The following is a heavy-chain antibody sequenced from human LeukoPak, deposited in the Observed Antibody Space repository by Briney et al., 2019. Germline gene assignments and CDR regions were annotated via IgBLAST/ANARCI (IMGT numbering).Heavy chain of an antibody. J-gene: IGHJ4*02. Sequence: SETLSLTCTVSGDSISDYYWNWIRQPPGKGLEWIGYIYYTGSTNYNLSLKSRVTISLDTSKNHFSLTLSSVTAADTAAYYCAGGIEGYSSDYSVVNFDSWGQGTLVTVSS. CDR3: AGGIEGYSSDYSVVNFDS. V-gene: IGHV4-59*01. CDR1: GDSISDYY. CDR2: IYYTGST. D-gene: IGHD5-12*01.